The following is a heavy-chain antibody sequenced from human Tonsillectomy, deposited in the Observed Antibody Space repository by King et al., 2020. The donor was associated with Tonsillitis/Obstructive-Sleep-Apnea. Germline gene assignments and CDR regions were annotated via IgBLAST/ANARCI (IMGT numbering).Heavy chain of an antibody. CDR3: ARHVGDGHGTNFDY. J-gene: IGHJ4*02. V-gene: IGHV4-39*01. D-gene: IGHD5-24*01. CDR2: IYYTGST. Sequence: QLQESGPGLVKPSETLSLTCTVSGHSIRSSSYYWGWIRQPPGKGLEWIGTIYYTGSTYYNPSLKSRVTISVDTSKNQFSLKLSSVTAADTAVYYCARHVGDGHGTNFDYWGQGTLVTVSS. CDR1: GHSIRSSSYY.